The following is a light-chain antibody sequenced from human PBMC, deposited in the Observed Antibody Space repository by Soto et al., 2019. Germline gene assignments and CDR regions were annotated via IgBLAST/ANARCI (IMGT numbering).Light chain of an antibody. CDR1: QSVNSN. V-gene: IGKV3-15*01. CDR3: QQYNDWPLS. CDR2: GAS. Sequence: EKVMTQSPAALSVSPGERATLSCRASQSVNSNLACYQQKPGQAPRLLLYGASTRATGIPARFSGSESGTEYTLTISSLQSEDSAVYYCQQYNDWPLSFGGGTKVEVK. J-gene: IGKJ4*01.